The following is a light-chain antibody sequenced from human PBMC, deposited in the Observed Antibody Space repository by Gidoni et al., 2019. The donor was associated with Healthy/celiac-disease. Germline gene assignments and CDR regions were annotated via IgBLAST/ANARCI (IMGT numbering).Light chain of an antibody. V-gene: IGKV1-33*01. CDR3: EQYDNLPIT. CDR1: QEILNY. Sequence: DIQMTQSPSSLSASVGDRVTIPCQASQEILNYLNWYQQKPGKAPKLLIYDASNVETGVPSRFSGSGSGTDFTFTIRRLQPEDIATYYGEQYDNLPITFGGGTKVEIK. J-gene: IGKJ4*01. CDR2: DAS.